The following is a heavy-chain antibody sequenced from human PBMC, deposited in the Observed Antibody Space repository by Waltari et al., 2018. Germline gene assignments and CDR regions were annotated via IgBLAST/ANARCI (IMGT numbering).Heavy chain of an antibody. Sequence: QVQLVQSGTAVKKPGASVKISCKASGYTFISYGISWVRQAPGQGLEWMGWISPYNGNTNYAQNLQGRVTMTTDTSTGTAYMELRSLRSDDTALYYCARGNLWEPLYYFDYWGQGTLVTVSS. D-gene: IGHD1-26*01. CDR2: ISPYNGNT. CDR1: GYTFISYG. V-gene: IGHV1-18*01. CDR3: ARGNLWEPLYYFDY. J-gene: IGHJ4*02.